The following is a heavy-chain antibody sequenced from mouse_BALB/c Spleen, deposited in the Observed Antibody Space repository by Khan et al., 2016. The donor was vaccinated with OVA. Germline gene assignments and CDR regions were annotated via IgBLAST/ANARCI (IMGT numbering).Heavy chain of an antibody. Sequence: EVQLVESGPGLVKPSQSLSLTCTVTGYSITSDYAWNWIRQFPGNKLEWMGYISYSGSTSYTPSPKSRISITRDTSKNQLVLQLKSVTTEDTATYYCARGRAYWGQGTLVTVSA. V-gene: IGHV3-2*02. CDR3: ARGRAY. D-gene: IGHD3-3*01. J-gene: IGHJ3*01. CDR1: GYSITSDYA. CDR2: ISYSGST.